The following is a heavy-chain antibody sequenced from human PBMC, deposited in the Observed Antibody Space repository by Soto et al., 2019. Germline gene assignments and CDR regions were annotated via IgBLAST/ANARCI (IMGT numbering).Heavy chain of an antibody. D-gene: IGHD3-16*01. CDR3: ARDPLIIITFGGPNYYYYGMDV. J-gene: IGHJ6*02. CDR2: MNPYSGNT. Sequence: ASVKVSCKASGYTFTSYDINWVRQATGQGLEWMGWMNPYSGNTDYAQKFQGRVTMTTDTSISTAYMELSSLRSDDTAVYYCARDPLIIITFGGPNYYYYGMDVWGQGTTVTVSS. CDR1: GYTFTSYD. V-gene: IGHV1-8*01.